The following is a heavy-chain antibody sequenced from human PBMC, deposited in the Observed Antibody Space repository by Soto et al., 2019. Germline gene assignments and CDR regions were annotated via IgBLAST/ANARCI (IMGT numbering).Heavy chain of an antibody. Sequence: GGSLRLSCAASGFTFSSYWMSWVRQAPGKGLEWVANIKQDGSEKYYVDSVKGRFTISRDNAKNSLYLQMNSLRAEDTAVYYCARFDYGDYDDAFDIWGQGTMVTVSS. CDR2: IKQDGSEK. J-gene: IGHJ3*02. CDR1: GFTFSSYW. CDR3: ARFDYGDYDDAFDI. V-gene: IGHV3-7*01. D-gene: IGHD4-17*01.